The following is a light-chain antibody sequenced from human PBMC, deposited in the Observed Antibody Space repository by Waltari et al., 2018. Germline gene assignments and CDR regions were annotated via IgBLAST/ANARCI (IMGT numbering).Light chain of an antibody. V-gene: IGKV1-5*03. CDR2: KAS. Sequence: DIQMTQTPSTLSASAGDRLTITCRASQSISSWLAWYQQKPGKAPKLLIYKASSLESGVPSRFSGSGSGTEFTLTISSLQPDDFATYYCQQYNSYSPWTFGQGTKVEIK. CDR1: QSISSW. J-gene: IGKJ1*01. CDR3: QQYNSYSPWT.